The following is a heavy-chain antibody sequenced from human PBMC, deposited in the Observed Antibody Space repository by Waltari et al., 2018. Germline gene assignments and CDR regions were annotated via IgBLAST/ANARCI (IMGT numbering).Heavy chain of an antibody. D-gene: IGHD3-3*01. Sequence: EVQLVESGGGLVKPGGSLGLSCAASGFTFSSYSMNWVRQAPGKGLEWVSSISSSSSYIYYADSVKGRFTISRDNAKNSLYLQMNSLRAEDTAVYYCARDPRGNYDFWSGYYYFDYWGQGTLVTVSS. CDR3: ARDPRGNYDFWSGYYYFDY. V-gene: IGHV3-21*01. J-gene: IGHJ4*02. CDR1: GFTFSSYS. CDR2: ISSSSSYI.